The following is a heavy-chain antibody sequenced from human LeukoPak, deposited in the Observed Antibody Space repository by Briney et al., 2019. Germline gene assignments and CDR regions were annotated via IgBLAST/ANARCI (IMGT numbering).Heavy chain of an antibody. Sequence: SETLSLTCTVSGGSISSYYWSWIRQPAGKGLEWIGRIYTSGSTNYNPSLKSRVTMSVDTSKNQFPLKLSSVTAADTAVYYCARDRTDGFSSGYSDWGQGTLVTVSS. J-gene: IGHJ4*02. CDR2: IYTSGST. V-gene: IGHV4-4*07. CDR3: ARDRTDGFSSGYSD. CDR1: GGSISSYY. D-gene: IGHD3-22*01.